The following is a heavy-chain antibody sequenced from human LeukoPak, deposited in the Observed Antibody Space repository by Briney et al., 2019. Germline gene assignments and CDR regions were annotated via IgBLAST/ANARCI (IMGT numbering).Heavy chain of an antibody. V-gene: IGHV1-24*01. D-gene: IGHD3-10*01. Sequence: GASLKVSCKVSGYTLTELSMYWVRQAPGKRLEWMGGFDPEDGETIYAQTYQGRVTMTEDTPTDTAYMELSRLRSEDTAVYYWATGTAMVRGFFDAFDIWGQGTMVTVSS. CDR2: FDPEDGET. CDR3: ATGTAMVRGFFDAFDI. CDR1: GYTLTELS. J-gene: IGHJ3*02.